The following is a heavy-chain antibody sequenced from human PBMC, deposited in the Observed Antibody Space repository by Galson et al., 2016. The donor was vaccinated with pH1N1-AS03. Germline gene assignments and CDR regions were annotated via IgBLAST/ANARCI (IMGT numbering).Heavy chain of an antibody. J-gene: IGHJ3*01. CDR1: GDSVTNYW. Sequence: QSGAEVKKPGQSLKISCNDSGDSVTNYWIGWVRQLPGKGLEWMGIIYVGDSDTKYGPSFQGHVTISLDKSINTAFLQWSSLKASDPATYFCAKGVHAFSHWGQGTMVTVSS. CDR2: IYVGDSDT. CDR3: AKGVHAFSH. V-gene: IGHV5-51*01. D-gene: IGHD6-6*01.